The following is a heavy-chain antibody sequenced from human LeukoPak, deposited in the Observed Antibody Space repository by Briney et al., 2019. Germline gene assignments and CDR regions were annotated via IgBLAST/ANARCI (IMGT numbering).Heavy chain of an antibody. D-gene: IGHD5/OR15-5a*01. CDR1: GFTFSSYW. CDR2: INSGGSET. J-gene: IGHJ5*02. Sequence: GGSLRLSCAASGFTFSSYWMHWVRQAPGKGLVWVSRINSGGSETKYADSVKGRFTISRDNAKNTLYLQMNSLRAEDTAVYYCARAPTWSTNWFDPWGQGTLVTVSS. V-gene: IGHV3-74*03. CDR3: ARAPTWSTNWFDP.